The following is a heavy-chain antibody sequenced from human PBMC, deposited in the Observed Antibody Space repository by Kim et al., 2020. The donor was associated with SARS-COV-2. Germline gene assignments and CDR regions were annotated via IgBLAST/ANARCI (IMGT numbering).Heavy chain of an antibody. CDR3: AKDLRYYGSGSFRFSYGMDV. CDR1: GFTFSSYG. CDR2: ISYDGSNK. J-gene: IGHJ6*02. V-gene: IGHV3-30*18. D-gene: IGHD3-10*01. Sequence: GGSLRLSCAASGFTFSSYGMHWVRQAPGKGLEWVAVISYDGSNKYYADSVKGRFTISRDNSKNTLYLQMNSLRAEDTAVYYCAKDLRYYGSGSFRFSYGMDVWGQGTTVTVSS.